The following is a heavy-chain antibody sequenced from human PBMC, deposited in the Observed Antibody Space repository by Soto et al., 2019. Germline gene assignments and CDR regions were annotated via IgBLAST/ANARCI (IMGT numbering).Heavy chain of an antibody. J-gene: IGHJ5*02. V-gene: IGHV3-33*01. CDR3: ARDRRDDRGNWFDP. CDR2: IWYDGSHK. D-gene: IGHD3-10*01. CDR1: GFTFSRYG. Sequence: QVQLVESGGGVAQPGTSLRLSCAASGFTFSRYGMHWVSQAPGKGLEWVAMIWYDGSHKNYGDSVKGRFTISRDNPKNTLFLLMDSLRVEDTALYYCARDRRDDRGNWFDPWGQGIMVTVSS.